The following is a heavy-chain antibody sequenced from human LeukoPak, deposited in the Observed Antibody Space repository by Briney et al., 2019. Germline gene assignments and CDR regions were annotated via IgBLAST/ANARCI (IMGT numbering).Heavy chain of an antibody. CDR3: ARGDIWFGEY. D-gene: IGHD3-10*01. CDR2: INHSGST. V-gene: IGHV4-34*01. Sequence: SETLSLTCAVYGGSFSGYYWSWIRQPPGKGLEWIGEINHSGSTNYNPSLKSRVTISVDTSENQFSLKLSSVTAADTAVYYCARGDIWFGEYWGQGTLVTVSS. J-gene: IGHJ4*02. CDR1: GGSFSGYY.